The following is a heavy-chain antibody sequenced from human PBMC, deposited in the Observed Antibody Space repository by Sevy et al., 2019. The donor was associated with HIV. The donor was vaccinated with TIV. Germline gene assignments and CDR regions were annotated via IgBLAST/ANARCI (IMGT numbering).Heavy chain of an antibody. J-gene: IGHJ6*02. Sequence: GESLKISCAASGFSFSDSAKHWVRQASGKGLEWIGRIRSQDNNYATSYAASVRDRFTISRDDAKNTAYLQMDSLKTEDTAVYYSSRHKEPWRVLDSKDGMDVWGQGTTVTVSS. CDR2: IRSQDNNYAT. CDR3: SRHKEPWRVLDSKDGMDV. V-gene: IGHV3-73*01. D-gene: IGHD6-19*01. CDR1: GFSFSDSA.